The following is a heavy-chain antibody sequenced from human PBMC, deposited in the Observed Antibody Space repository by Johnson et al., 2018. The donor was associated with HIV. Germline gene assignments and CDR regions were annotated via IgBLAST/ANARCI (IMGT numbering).Heavy chain of an antibody. Sequence: VQVVESGGGLVTPGGSLRLSCAASGFTSDEYGMSWVRQAAGKGLEWVSAISGSGGNTYYADSVKGRFTISRDNSKNTLYLQMNSLRAEDTAVYYCAKEPEYIWGQGTMVTVSS. CDR2: ISGSGGNT. V-gene: IGHV3-23*04. J-gene: IGHJ3*02. CDR1: GFTSDEYG. CDR3: AKEPEYI.